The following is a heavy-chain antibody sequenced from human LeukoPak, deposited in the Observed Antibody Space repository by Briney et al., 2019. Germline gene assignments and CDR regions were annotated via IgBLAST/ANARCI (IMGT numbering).Heavy chain of an antibody. Sequence: ASVKVSCKASGYNLISYGINWVRQAPGQGLEWMGWINPNSGGTNYAQKFQGRVTMTRDTSISTAYMELSRLRSDDTALYYCARGLQGFELNDYWGQGTLVTVSS. CDR3: ARGLQGFELNDY. CDR1: GYNLISYG. J-gene: IGHJ4*02. D-gene: IGHD4-11*01. CDR2: INPNSGGT. V-gene: IGHV1-2*02.